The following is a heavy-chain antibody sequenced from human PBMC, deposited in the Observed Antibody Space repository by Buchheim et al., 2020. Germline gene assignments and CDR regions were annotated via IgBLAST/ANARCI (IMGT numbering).Heavy chain of an antibody. CDR1: GFTFSSYG. CDR2: ISYDGSNK. Sequence: QVQLVESGGGVVQPGRSLRLSCAASGFTFSSYGMHWVRQAPGKGLEWVAVISYDGSNKYYADSVKGRFTISRDNSKNTLYLQMNSLRAEGTAVYYCAKDHGSGSCDYWGQGTL. CDR3: AKDHGSGSCDY. D-gene: IGHD3-10*01. V-gene: IGHV3-30*18. J-gene: IGHJ4*02.